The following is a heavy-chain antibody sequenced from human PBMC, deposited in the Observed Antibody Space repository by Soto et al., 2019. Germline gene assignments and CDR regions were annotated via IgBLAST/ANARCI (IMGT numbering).Heavy chain of an antibody. CDR1: GGTLSSYA. D-gene: IGHD6-13*01. CDR2: IIPIFGTA. J-gene: IGHJ6*02. V-gene: IGHV1-69*01. CDR3: ARALEYSSRKRPYGMDV. Sequence: QVQLVQSGAEVKKPGSSVKVSCKASGGTLSSYAISWVRQAPGQGLEWMGGIIPIFGTANYAQKFQGRVTITADESTSTAYMELSSLRAEDTAVYYCARALEYSSRKRPYGMDVLGQGTTVTFSS.